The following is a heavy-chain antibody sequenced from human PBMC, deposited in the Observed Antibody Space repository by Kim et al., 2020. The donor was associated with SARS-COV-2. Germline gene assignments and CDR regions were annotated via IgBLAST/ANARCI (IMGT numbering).Heavy chain of an antibody. CDR2: IYYSGST. CDR3: ARHVVVVAATAGNWFDP. V-gene: IGHV4-39*01. CDR1: GGSISSSIYY. Sequence: SETLSLTCTVSGGSISSSIYYWGWIRQPPGKGLEWIGSIYYSGSTYYNPSLKSRVTISVDTSKNQFSLKLSSVTAADTAVYYCARHVVVVAATAGNWFDPWGQGTLVTVSS. J-gene: IGHJ5*02. D-gene: IGHD2-15*01.